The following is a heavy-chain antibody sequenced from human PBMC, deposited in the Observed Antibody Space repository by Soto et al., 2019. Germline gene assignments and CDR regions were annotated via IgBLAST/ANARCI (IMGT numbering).Heavy chain of an antibody. CDR2: TYYRSKWYN. V-gene: IGHV6-1*01. CDR3: ARAPLQLHGFDY. Sequence: PSQTRSLTGAICRDSVSSNSAAWNWIRHSPSRGLERLGRTYYRSKWYNDYAGSVKSRRTINPGTSKTQFSLQLNSLTPDDTAVYYCARAPLQLHGFDYSGQRPLVAASS. D-gene: IGHD2-2*01. J-gene: IGHJ4*01. CDR1: RDSVSSNSAA.